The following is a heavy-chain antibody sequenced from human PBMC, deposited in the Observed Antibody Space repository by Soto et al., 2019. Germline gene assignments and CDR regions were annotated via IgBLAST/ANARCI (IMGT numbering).Heavy chain of an antibody. CDR3: ARRGASHIFGGSAFDI. CDR1: GYTFTGYY. D-gene: IGHD3-16*01. J-gene: IGHJ3*02. CDR2: INPNSGGT. V-gene: IGHV1-2*04. Sequence: GASVKVSCKASGYTFTGYYMHWVRQAPGQGLEWMGWINPNSGGTNYAQKFQGWVTMTRDTSISTAYMELSRLRSDDTAVYYCARRGASHIFGGSAFDIWGQGTMVTVSS.